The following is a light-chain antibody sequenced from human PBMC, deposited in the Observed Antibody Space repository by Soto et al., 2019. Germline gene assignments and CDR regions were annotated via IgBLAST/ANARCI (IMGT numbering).Light chain of an antibody. V-gene: IGLV1-40*01. CDR1: SSNLGAGYD. CDR2: GNR. Sequence: QAVVTQPPSVSGAPGQRVTIPCTGNSSNLGAGYDVHWYQQLPGTAPKLVIYGNRNRPSGVPERFSGSKSGTSASLAITGLQAEDEADYYCMLSYTGARPVVFGGGTKVTVL. J-gene: IGLJ2*01. CDR3: MLSYTGARPVV.